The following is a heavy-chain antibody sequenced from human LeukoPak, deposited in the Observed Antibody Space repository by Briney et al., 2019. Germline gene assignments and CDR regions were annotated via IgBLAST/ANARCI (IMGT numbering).Heavy chain of an antibody. V-gene: IGHV3-23*01. CDR1: GFTFSSYA. CDR2: ISGSGGST. Sequence: PGGSLRLSCAASGFTFSSYAMSWVRQAPGKGLEWVSAISGSGGSTYYADSVKGRFTISRDNSKNTLYLQMNSLRAEDTAVYYCAKDRVFFSYGSESSVFDYWGQGTLVTVSS. D-gene: IGHD3-10*01. CDR3: AKDRVFFSYGSESSVFDY. J-gene: IGHJ4*02.